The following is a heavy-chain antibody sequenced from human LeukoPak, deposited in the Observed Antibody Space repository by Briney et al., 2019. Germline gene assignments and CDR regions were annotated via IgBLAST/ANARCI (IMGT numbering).Heavy chain of an antibody. Sequence: PGGSLRLSCAASGFTFSDYYMSWVRQAPGKGLEWVAVISYDGSNKYYADSVKGRFTISRDNSKNTLYLQMNSLRAEDTAVYYCAKDIEGGCSSTSCYGADYWGQGTLVTVSS. V-gene: IGHV3-30*18. CDR2: ISYDGSNK. CDR3: AKDIEGGCSSTSCYGADY. D-gene: IGHD2-2*01. J-gene: IGHJ4*02. CDR1: GFTFSDYY.